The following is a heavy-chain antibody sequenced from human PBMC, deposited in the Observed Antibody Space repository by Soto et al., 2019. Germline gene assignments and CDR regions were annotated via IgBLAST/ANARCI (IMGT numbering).Heavy chain of an antibody. CDR2: IKQDGSEK. D-gene: IGHD6-13*01. V-gene: IGHV3-7*01. J-gene: IGHJ3*02. Sequence: EVQLVESGGGLVQPGGSLRLSCAASGFTFSSYWMSWVRQAPGKGLEWVANIKQDGSEKYYVDSVKGRFTISRDNAKNSLYLQMNSLRAEDTAVYYCASAVDSSSPRDLCFDIWGQGTMVTVSS. CDR1: GFTFSSYW. CDR3: ASAVDSSSPRDLCFDI.